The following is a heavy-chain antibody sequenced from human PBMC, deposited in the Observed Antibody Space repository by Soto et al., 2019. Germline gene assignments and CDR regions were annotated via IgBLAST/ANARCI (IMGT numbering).Heavy chain of an antibody. V-gene: IGHV1-8*01. CDR2: MDPNRGHS. J-gene: IGHJ4*02. D-gene: IGHD3-9*01. CDR3: ARAAYRSLWFLSH. CDR1: GYNISSYD. Sequence: QVQLVQSGAEVKKPGASVKVSCKASGYNISSYDIIWVRQAAGQGLEWMGWMDPNRGHSDSVQNFRGRVTMTTNISASTAYMEQSGLRADDTGDYYCARAAYRSLWFLSHWDQVTLVTVSS.